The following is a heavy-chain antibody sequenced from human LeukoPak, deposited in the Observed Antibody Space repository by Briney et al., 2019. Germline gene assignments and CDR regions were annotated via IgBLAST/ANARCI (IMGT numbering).Heavy chain of an antibody. CDR2: SSGSGGST. D-gene: IGHD6-19*01. V-gene: IGHV3-23*01. CDR1: GLTFSSYG. CDR3: ARAKYSSGWYAYMDY. Sequence: GGTLRLSYTASGLTFSSYGMSWVRQAPGMGLEWVSLSSGSGGSTYYADSVKGRFTISRDNSKNTLYLQMNSLRAEDTALYYCARAKYSSGWYAYMDYWGQGTLVTVSS. J-gene: IGHJ4*02.